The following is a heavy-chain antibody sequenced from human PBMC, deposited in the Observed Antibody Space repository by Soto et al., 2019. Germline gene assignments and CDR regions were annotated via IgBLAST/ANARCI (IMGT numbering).Heavy chain of an antibody. CDR1: GYSFTSLD. CDR2: MQPSSGRT. V-gene: IGHV1-8*01. Sequence: ASVKFSFKASGYSFTSLDINWVRQTTGQGLDWMGWMQPSSGRTGYAQKFQGRVTMTRDTSINTAYMELSSLTSDDTAFYYCARGVTAGVDYWGQGTLVTVSS. CDR3: ARGVTAGVDY. D-gene: IGHD1-26*01. J-gene: IGHJ4*02.